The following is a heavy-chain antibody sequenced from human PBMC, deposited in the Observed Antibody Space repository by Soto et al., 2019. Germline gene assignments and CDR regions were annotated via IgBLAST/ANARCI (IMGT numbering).Heavy chain of an antibody. V-gene: IGHV1-58*01. D-gene: IGHD6-6*01. CDR2: IVVGSGNT. J-gene: IGHJ6*02. Sequence: QMQLVQSGPEVKKPGTSVKVSCKASGFTFTSSAVQWVRQARGQRLEWIGWIVVGSGNTNYAQKFQERVTITRDMSTITAYMELSSLRSENTAVYYCAAVSSTEKYQYGMDVWGQGTTVTVSS. CDR3: AAVSSTEKYQYGMDV. CDR1: GFTFTSSA.